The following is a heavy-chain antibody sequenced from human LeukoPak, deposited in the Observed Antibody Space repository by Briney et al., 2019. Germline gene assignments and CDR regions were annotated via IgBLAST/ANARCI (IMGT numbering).Heavy chain of an antibody. J-gene: IGHJ4*02. CDR3: ARDAITGDLFDY. Sequence: SETQSLTCTVSGGSISSYYWSWIRQPAGKGLEWIGRIYTSGSTNYNPSLKSRVTMSVDTSKNQFSLKLSSVTAADTAVYYCARDAITGDLFDYWGQGTLVTVSS. CDR1: GGSISSYY. D-gene: IGHD7-27*01. CDR2: IYTSGST. V-gene: IGHV4-4*07.